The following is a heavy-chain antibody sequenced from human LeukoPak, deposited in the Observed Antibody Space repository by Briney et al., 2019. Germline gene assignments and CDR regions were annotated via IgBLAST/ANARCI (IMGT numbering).Heavy chain of an antibody. CDR2: IYTSGST. J-gene: IGHJ3*02. V-gene: IGHV4-61*02. CDR3: ARSPRYQLLLDAFDI. Sequence: PSETLSLTCTVSGGSISSGSYYWSWIRQPAGKGLEWIGRIYTSGSTNYNPSLKSRVTISVDTSKNQFSLKLSSVTAADTAVYYCARSPRYQLLLDAFDIWGQGTMVTVSS. D-gene: IGHD2-2*01. CDR1: GGSISSGSYY.